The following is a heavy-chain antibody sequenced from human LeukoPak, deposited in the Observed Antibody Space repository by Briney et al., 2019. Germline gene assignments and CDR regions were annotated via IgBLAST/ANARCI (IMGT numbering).Heavy chain of an antibody. J-gene: IGHJ4*02. CDR1: GGSISSGGYY. CDR2: IYYSGST. CDR3: ARAHPPFAYYFDY. D-gene: IGHD3-3*02. V-gene: IGHV4-31*03. Sequence: SQTLSLTCTVSGGSISSGGYYWSWLRQHPGKGLEWIGYIYYSGSTYYNPSLKSRVTISVDTSKNQFSLKLSSVTAADTAVYYCARAHPPFAYYFDYWGQGTLVTVSS.